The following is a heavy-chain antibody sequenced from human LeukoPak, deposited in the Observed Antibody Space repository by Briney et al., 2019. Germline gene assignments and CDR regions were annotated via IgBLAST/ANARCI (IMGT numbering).Heavy chain of an antibody. Sequence: ASVKVSCKVSGDTLTELSMHWVRQAPGKGLELMGGFDPEDGETIYAQKFQGRVTMPEDTSTDTAYMELSSLRSEDTAVYYCATDLPTSYDFWSGAGGVWGKGTTVTVSS. CDR1: GDTLTELS. D-gene: IGHD3-3*01. CDR3: ATDLPTSYDFWSGAGGV. J-gene: IGHJ6*04. V-gene: IGHV1-24*01. CDR2: FDPEDGET.